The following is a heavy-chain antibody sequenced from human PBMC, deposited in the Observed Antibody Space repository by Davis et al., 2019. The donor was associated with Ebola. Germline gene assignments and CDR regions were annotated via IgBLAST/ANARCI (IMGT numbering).Heavy chain of an antibody. V-gene: IGHV4-34*01. CDR1: GYSINSGYY. CDR3: ARDRSYYGSGSYFYGMDV. J-gene: IGHJ6*02. CDR2: INHSGST. D-gene: IGHD3-10*01. Sequence: PSETLSLTCGVSGYSINSGYYWGWIRQPPGKGLEWIGEINHSGSTNYNPSLKSRVTISVDTSKNQFSLKLSSVTAADTAVYYCARDRSYYGSGSYFYGMDVWGQGTAVTVSS.